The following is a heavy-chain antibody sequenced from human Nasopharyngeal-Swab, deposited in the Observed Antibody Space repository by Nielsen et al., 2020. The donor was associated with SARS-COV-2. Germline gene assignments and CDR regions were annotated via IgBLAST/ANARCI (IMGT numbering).Heavy chain of an antibody. CDR2: ISRSGSSI. CDR1: GFTFSDYF. J-gene: IGHJ5*02. V-gene: IGHV3-11*04. D-gene: IGHD2-8*01. Sequence: GGSLRLSCTASGFTFSDYFMSWIRQAPGKGLEWVTYISRSGSSIYYADSVKGRFTISRDNAKNSLYLQMNSLRAEDTAVYYCARDGQSRTNWFDPWGQGPRSPSPQ. CDR3: ARDGQSRTNWFDP.